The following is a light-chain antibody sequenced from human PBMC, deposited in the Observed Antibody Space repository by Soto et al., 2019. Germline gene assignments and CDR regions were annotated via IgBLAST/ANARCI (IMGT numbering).Light chain of an antibody. CDR1: HSINSW. CDR2: KAS. J-gene: IGKJ2*01. CDR3: QQYNSYPSYT. Sequence: DIQMTQSPSTLSASVGDRVTITSRASHSINSWLAWYQQKPGKAPKLLIYKASSLESGVPSRFSGSGSGTEFTLTISSLQPDDFATYYCQQYNSYPSYTFGQGTKLEIK. V-gene: IGKV1-5*03.